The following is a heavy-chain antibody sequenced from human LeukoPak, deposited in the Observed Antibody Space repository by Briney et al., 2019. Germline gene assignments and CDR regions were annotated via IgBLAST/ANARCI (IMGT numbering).Heavy chain of an antibody. CDR2: ISGDGGNT. V-gene: IGHV3-43*02. D-gene: IGHD3-22*01. CDR1: GFTFDVYT. CDR3: AKVPYQSDSSDYFDY. J-gene: IGHJ4*02. Sequence: PGGSLRLSCAASGFTFDVYTMHWVRQAPGKGLEWVSLISGDGGNTYYADSVKGRFTISRDNSKNSLYLQMNSLRTDDTALYYCAKVPYQSDSSDYFDYWGQGTLVTVSS.